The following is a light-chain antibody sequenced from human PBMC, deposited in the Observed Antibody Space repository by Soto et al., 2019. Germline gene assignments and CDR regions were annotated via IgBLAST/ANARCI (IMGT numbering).Light chain of an antibody. CDR2: WAS. Sequence: DIVMTQSPDSLAVSLGERATINCKSSQSVLYSSDNKNYLAWYQQKPGQPPKLLIAWASSRESGIPDRFSGTGSGTDFTLTISGRQAGDLAVYYCQQYYAIPRTFAQGTKVEL. V-gene: IGKV4-1*01. J-gene: IGKJ1*01. CDR3: QQYYAIPRT. CDR1: QSVLYSSDNKNY.